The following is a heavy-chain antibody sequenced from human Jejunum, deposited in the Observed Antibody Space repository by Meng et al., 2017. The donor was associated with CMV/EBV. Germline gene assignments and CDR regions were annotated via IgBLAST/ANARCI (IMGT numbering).Heavy chain of an antibody. V-gene: IGHV3-73*01. CDR2: IRGKAHSYAT. J-gene: IGHJ4*02. CDR3: TRADSSNYGSLFDY. D-gene: IGHD4-11*01. Sequence: CSGCAVHWVRQASGKGLEWVGRIRGKAHSYATAYAASVKGRFTISRDDSKNTAYLQMNSLKTEDTAVYYCTRADSSNYGSLFDYWGQGTLVTVSS. CDR1: CSGCA.